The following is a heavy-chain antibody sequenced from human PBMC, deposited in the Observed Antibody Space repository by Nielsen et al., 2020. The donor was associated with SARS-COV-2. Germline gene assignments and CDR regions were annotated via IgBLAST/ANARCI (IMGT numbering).Heavy chain of an antibody. V-gene: IGHV3-7*01. J-gene: IGHJ3*01. CDR3: ARDWSRAFDV. CDR1: GFTISSLW. CDR2: IKPDGSEK. Sequence: GESLKISCAASGFTISSLWMSWVRQVPGKGLEWVADIKPDGSEKVYVDSVKGRFTISRDNAKNSMSLQMNSLRVEDTAVYYCARDWSRAFDVWGQGTMVTVSS.